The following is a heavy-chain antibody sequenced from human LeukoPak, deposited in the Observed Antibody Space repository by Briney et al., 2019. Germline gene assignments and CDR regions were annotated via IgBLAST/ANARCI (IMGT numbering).Heavy chain of an antibody. Sequence: GGSLRLSCGASGFIFRNAWMTWDRQAPGKGLEWVGRLKSNPDGGTADYAAPVKGRFTISRDDSRNTLYLQVNNLKLEDTAVYYCTTLAHDVHYWGQGTLVTVSS. CDR1: GFIFRNAW. CDR3: TTLAHDVHY. CDR2: LKSNPDGGTA. D-gene: IGHD3-3*01. V-gene: IGHV3-15*01. J-gene: IGHJ4*02.